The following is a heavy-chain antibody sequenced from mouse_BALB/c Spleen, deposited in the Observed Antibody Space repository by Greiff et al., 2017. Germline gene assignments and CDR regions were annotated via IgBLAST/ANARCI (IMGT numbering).Heavy chain of an antibody. D-gene: IGHD1-1*01. Sequence: EVQLVESGGGLVKPGGSLKLSCAASGFTFSSYTMSWVRQTPEKRLEWVATISSGGGNTYYPDSVQGRFTISRDNAKNNLYLQMSSLRSEDTALYYCARYITTRAMDYWGQGTSVTVSS. CDR1: GFTFSSYT. CDR2: ISSGGGNT. CDR3: ARYITTRAMDY. V-gene: IGHV5-9*03. J-gene: IGHJ4*01.